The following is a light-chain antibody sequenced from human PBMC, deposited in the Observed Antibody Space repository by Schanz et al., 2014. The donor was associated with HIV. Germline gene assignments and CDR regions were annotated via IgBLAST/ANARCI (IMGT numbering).Light chain of an antibody. CDR3: AAWDDSLNGRVV. V-gene: IGLV2-8*01. Sequence: QSALTQPASVSGSPGQSITISCTGTGSDVGGYDFVSWYQQHPGKVPKLMIYEVSKRPSGVPDRFSGSKSGSTASLTVSGLQAEDEADYYCAAWDDSLNGRVVFGGGTKLTVL. CDR1: GSDVGGYDF. CDR2: EVS. J-gene: IGLJ2*01.